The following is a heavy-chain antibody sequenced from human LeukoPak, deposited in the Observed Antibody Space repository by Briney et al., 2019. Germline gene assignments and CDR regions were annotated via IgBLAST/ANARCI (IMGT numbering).Heavy chain of an antibody. CDR3: ARAPSRLHYGSGSFFS. CDR2: ISSSGSTI. D-gene: IGHD3-10*01. Sequence: GGSLRLSCAASGFTFSSYWMHWVRQAPGKGLEWVSYISSSGSTIYYADSVKGRFTISRDNAKNSLYLQMNSLRAEDTAVYYCARAPSRLHYGSGSFFSWGQGTLVTVSS. J-gene: IGHJ5*02. V-gene: IGHV3-48*04. CDR1: GFTFSSYW.